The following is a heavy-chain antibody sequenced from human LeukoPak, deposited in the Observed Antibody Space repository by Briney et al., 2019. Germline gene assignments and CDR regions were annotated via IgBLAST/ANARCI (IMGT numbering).Heavy chain of an antibody. CDR3: ARSYSPPPKIFTY. CDR1: GFTFSNYW. V-gene: IGHV3-7*01. D-gene: IGHD6-13*01. Sequence: GGSLRLSCAASGFTFSNYWMNWVRQAPGKGLEWVANIKQDGSEKYYVDSVKGRFTISRDNAKNSLNLQMNRLRAGDTAVYYCARSYSPPPKIFTYWGQGTLVTVSS. CDR2: IKQDGSEK. J-gene: IGHJ4*02.